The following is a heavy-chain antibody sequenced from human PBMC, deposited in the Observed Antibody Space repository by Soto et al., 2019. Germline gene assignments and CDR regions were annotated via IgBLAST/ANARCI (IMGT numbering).Heavy chain of an antibody. J-gene: IGHJ5*02. V-gene: IGHV4-4*07. D-gene: IGHD2-15*01. Sequence: QVQLQESGPGLVKPSETRSLTCTVSGGSISSYYWSWIRQPAGKGLEWIGRIYTSGSTNYNPSLKSRVTMSVDTSKNQFSLKLSSVTAADTAVYYCARVKMVAATGWFDPWGQGTLVTVSS. CDR2: IYTSGST. CDR1: GGSISSYY. CDR3: ARVKMVAATGWFDP.